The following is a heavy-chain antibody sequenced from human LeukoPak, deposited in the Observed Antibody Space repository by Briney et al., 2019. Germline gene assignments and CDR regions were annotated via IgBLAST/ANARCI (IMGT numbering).Heavy chain of an antibody. J-gene: IGHJ4*02. D-gene: IGHD2-2*01. CDR1: GFTFSSYG. V-gene: IGHV3-23*01. Sequence: GRSLRLSCAASGFTFSSYGMHWVRQAPGKGLEWVSAISGSGGSTYYADSVKGRFTISRDNSKNTLYLQMNSLRAEDTAVYYCAKQRWYCSSTSCSPLDYWGQGTLVTVSS. CDR2: ISGSGGST. CDR3: AKQRWYCSSTSCSPLDY.